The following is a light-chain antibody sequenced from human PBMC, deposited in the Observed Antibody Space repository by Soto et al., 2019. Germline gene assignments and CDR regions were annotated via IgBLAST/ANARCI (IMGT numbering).Light chain of an antibody. V-gene: IGKV1-39*01. CDR1: QSIDTY. Sequence: DIQMTQSPSSLSASIGDRVTITCRASQSIDTYLSWYQKKPGKAPKLLMFGVSNLESGVPSRISGSGSGADITLTITSLEVGDFATEDCQQSYTVTGTFGGGSRVEIK. CDR2: GVS. J-gene: IGKJ4*01. CDR3: QQSYTVTGT.